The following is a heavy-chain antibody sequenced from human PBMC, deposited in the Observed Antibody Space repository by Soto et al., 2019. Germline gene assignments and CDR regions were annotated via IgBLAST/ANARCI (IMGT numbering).Heavy chain of an antibody. CDR2: IWSDGINK. CDR1: GFTFSRYG. J-gene: IGHJ6*02. Sequence: GGSLRLSCAASGFTFSRYGFHWVRQAPGEGLEWVASIWSDGINKFLGGSVNGRFTISRDNSRNTVYLHMNSLRVEDTAHYYCARDRVAGVTGVYCMDVWGLGTTVTV. CDR3: ARDRVAGVTGVYCMDV. V-gene: IGHV3-33*01. D-gene: IGHD6-19*01.